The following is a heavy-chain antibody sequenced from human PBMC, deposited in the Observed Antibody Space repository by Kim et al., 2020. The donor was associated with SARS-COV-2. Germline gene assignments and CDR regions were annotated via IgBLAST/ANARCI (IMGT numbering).Heavy chain of an antibody. Sequence: GGSLRLSCAASGFTFSSYGMHWVRQAPGKGLEWVAVIWFDGSNKYYTDSVRGRFTISRDNSKSTLYLQMNSLRAEDTAVYYCATDGMGEQCLRRGWSDS. CDR1: GFTFSSYG. CDR2: IWFDGSNK. D-gene: IGHD6-19*01. V-gene: IGHV3-33*01. CDR3: ATDGMGEQCLRRGWSDS. J-gene: IGHJ5*01.